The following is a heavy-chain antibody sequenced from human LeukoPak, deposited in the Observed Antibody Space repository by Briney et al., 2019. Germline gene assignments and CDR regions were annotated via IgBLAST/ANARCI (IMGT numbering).Heavy chain of an antibody. V-gene: IGHV3-48*03. CDR1: GFDFNIYE. D-gene: IGHD3-10*01. CDR3: ARDSLHNYGGTGYGYYFDY. Sequence: GGSLRLSCAASGFDFNIYEMIWVRQAPGKEPEWISYISSSGSLVYYADSVKGRFTVSRDNAQKSLFLQMNGLRVEDTAMYYCARDSLHNYGGTGYGYYFDYWGQGTPVTVSS. J-gene: IGHJ4*02. CDR2: ISSSGSLV.